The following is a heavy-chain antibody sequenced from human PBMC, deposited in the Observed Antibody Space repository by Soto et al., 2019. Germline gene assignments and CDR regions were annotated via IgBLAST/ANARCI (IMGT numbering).Heavy chain of an antibody. CDR2: IYSAGNT. Sequence: EVQLVESGGDLVQPGGSLRLSCAASGFTVSSNYMSWVRQAPGKGLEWISIIYSAGNTYYADSVKGRFTISRDNSKNTLYLQMNSLGAEDTAVYYCARDFVVGGATINYYYGMDVW. CDR1: GFTVSSNY. D-gene: IGHD1-26*01. V-gene: IGHV3-66*01. J-gene: IGHJ6*01. CDR3: ARDFVVGGATINYYYGMDV.